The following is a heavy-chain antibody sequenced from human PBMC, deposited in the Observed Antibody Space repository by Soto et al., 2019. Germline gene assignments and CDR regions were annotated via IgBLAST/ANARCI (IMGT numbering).Heavy chain of an antibody. CDR3: ASDATYTAGWYFEH. Sequence: QVQLVQSGAEVKKRGASVKVSCKASGYMFNSYGMSWLRQAPGQGLEWIGWISGYNGKTDLAQKFQGRVTMTTEASTSSVYMELESLRFDDTALYYCASDATYTAGWYFEHWGQGTLVTVPS. CDR1: GYMFNSYG. CDR2: ISGYNGKT. J-gene: IGHJ4*02. D-gene: IGHD2-15*01. V-gene: IGHV1-18*01.